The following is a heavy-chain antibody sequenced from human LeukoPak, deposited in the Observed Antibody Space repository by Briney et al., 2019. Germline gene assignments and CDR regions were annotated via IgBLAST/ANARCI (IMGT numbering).Heavy chain of an antibody. V-gene: IGHV3-7*01. J-gene: IGHJ4*02. CDR1: GFTVSTNY. D-gene: IGHD5-12*01. Sequence: PGGSLRLSCAASGFTVSTNYMNWVRQAPGKGLEWVAHINQDGSEEHYMDSAKARFTISRDNAKNSLSLQMNSLRAEDTAVYYCVRDGGVSGYDLLDYWGQGTLVTVSS. CDR2: INQDGSEE. CDR3: VRDGGVSGYDLLDY.